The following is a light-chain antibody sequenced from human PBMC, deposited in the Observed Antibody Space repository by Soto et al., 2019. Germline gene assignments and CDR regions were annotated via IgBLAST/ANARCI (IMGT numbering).Light chain of an antibody. Sequence: QSVLTQPASVSGSPGQSITISCTGTSSDVGGYNYVSWYQQHPGKAPKLMIYDVSNRPSGVSNRFSGSKSGNTASLTISGLQAEDEPDYYCSSYTSRSSSTYVFGTGTKVTV. J-gene: IGLJ1*01. CDR2: DVS. CDR3: SSYTSRSSSTYV. V-gene: IGLV2-14*01. CDR1: SSDVGGYNY.